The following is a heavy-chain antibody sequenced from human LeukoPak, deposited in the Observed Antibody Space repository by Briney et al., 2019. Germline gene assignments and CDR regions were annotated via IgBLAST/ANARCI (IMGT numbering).Heavy chain of an antibody. CDR1: GFTFSSYT. V-gene: IGHV3-21*01. CDR3: ASGSNKGDY. D-gene: IGHD1-1*01. J-gene: IGHJ4*02. CDR2: ISSSGDYI. Sequence: GGSPSLSCAASGFTFSSYTMNWVRQAPGKGLEWVSSISSSGDYIYYADSVKGRFTISRDNAQNSLYLQMNSRRAEDTAVYYCASGSNKGDYWGQGTLVTVSS.